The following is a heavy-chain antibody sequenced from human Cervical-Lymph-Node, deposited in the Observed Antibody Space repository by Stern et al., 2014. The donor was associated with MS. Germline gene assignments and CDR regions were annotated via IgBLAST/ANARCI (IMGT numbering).Heavy chain of an antibody. J-gene: IGHJ5*02. CDR1: GFSFSDFS. CDR3: ARDRIAVDGNWFDT. CDR2: TSRSGSDR. D-gene: IGHD6-19*01. V-gene: IGHV3-11*01. Sequence: QVQLVQSGGGLVKPGGSLRPSCAASGFSFSDFSMNLIRQARGEGLEWVSYTSRSGSDRLYADSVKGRFTVSRDGAKNSVYLQMNSLRAEDTAIYYCARDRIAVDGNWFDTWGQGTLVSVSS.